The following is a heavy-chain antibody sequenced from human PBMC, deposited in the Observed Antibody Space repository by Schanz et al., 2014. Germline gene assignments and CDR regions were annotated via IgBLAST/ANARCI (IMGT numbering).Heavy chain of an antibody. Sequence: QVQLVESGGGLVKPGGSLRLSCAASGFTFSDYYMSWIRQAPGKGLEWVSYVSSSSSYTHYADSVKGRFTISRDNAKNSLYLQMNSLRAEDTAVYYCARLPHDSSGYYPFDYWGQGTLGTVSS. CDR1: GFTFSDYY. CDR3: ARLPHDSSGYYPFDY. V-gene: IGHV3-11*05. D-gene: IGHD3-22*01. CDR2: VSSSSSYT. J-gene: IGHJ4*02.